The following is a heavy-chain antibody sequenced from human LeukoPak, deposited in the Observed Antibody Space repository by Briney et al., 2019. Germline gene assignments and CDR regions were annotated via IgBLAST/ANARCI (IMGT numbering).Heavy chain of an antibody. V-gene: IGHV1-3*01. CDR2: INAGNGNT. CDR3: AGGLLVTMVRGVTIQHMDV. CDR1: GYTFTSYA. J-gene: IGHJ6*02. Sequence: ASVKVSCKASGYTFTSYAMHWVRQAPGQRLEWMGWINAGNGNTKYSQKFQGRVTITRDTSASTAYMELSSLRSEDTAVYYCAGGLLVTMVRGVTIQHMDVWGQGTTVTVSS. D-gene: IGHD3-10*01.